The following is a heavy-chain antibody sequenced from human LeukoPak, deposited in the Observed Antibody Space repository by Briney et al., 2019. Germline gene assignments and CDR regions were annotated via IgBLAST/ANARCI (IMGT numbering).Heavy chain of an antibody. D-gene: IGHD6-13*01. CDR1: GYTFTSYD. CDR2: MNPNSGNT. V-gene: IGHV1-8*01. Sequence: ASVKVSYMASGYTFTSYDINWVRQATGQGLEWMGWMNPNSGNTGYAQKFQGRVTMTRNTSISTAYMELSSLRSEDTAVYYCARGFYPYSSSISHWGQGTLVTVSS. J-gene: IGHJ4*02. CDR3: ARGFYPYSSSISH.